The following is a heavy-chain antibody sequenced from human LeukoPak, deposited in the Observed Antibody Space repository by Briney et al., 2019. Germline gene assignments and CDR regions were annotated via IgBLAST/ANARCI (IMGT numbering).Heavy chain of an antibody. CDR2: ISAYNGNT. V-gene: IGHV1-18*01. J-gene: IGHJ5*02. Sequence: ASVKVSFKASGYTFTSYGISWVRQAPGQGLEWMGWISAYNGNTNYAQKLQGRVTMTTDTSTSTAYMELRSLRSDDTAVYYCARDNSFRNWFDPWGQGTLVTVSS. CDR1: GYTFTSYG. CDR3: ARDNSFRNWFDP. D-gene: IGHD4-23*01.